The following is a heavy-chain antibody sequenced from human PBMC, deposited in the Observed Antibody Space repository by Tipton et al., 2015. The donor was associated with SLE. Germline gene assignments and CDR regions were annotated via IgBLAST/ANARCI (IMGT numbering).Heavy chain of an antibody. J-gene: IGHJ6*03. CDR1: GGSFSTYY. Sequence: TLSLTCTVSGGSFSTYYWSWIRQPPGKGLEWIGYMYHNRAANYHPSLKSRVTISIDTSKNEFSLKLSSVTAADTAVYYCARDLRSGGYYYYYYMDVWGKGTTVTVSS. V-gene: IGHV4-59*01. CDR2: MYHNRAA. D-gene: IGHD1-14*01. CDR3: ARDLRSGGYYYYYYMDV.